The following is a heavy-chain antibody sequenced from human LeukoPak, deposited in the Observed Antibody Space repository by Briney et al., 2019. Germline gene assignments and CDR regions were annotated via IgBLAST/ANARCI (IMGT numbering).Heavy chain of an antibody. D-gene: IGHD3-22*01. CDR3: ARVAHPSSADGSVRVVGDY. CDR1: GYTFIGYY. CDR2: INSNSGVT. Sequence: ASVKVSCKASGYTFIGYYIHWVRQAPGQGLEWMGRINSNSGVTNYAQQFQGRVTMTRDTSIGTAYMELSRLRSDDTAVYYCARVAHPSSADGSVRVVGDYWGQGTLVTVSS. V-gene: IGHV1-2*06. J-gene: IGHJ4*02.